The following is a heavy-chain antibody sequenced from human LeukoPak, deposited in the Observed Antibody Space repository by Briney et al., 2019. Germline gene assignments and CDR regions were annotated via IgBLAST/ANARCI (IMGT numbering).Heavy chain of an antibody. J-gene: IGHJ4*02. D-gene: IGHD6-19*01. CDR2: ISSSGRTT. Sequence: GGSLRLSCAASGFTFGDYEMTWVRQAPGKGLEWVSYISSSGRTTYYADSVKGRFTMSRDNAKSSLYLQMNSLGAEDTAVYFCAREAYSSGDSRIDYWGQGTLVTVSS. CDR1: GFTFGDYE. V-gene: IGHV3-48*03. CDR3: AREAYSSGDSRIDY.